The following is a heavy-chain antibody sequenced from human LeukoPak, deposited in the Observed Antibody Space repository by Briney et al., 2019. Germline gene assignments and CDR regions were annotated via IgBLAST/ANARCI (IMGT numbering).Heavy chain of an antibody. Sequence: PGGSLRLSCAASAFTVSSNYMAWVRQAPGKGLEWVSVIYNGGGTFYADSVKGRFTISRDNSKNTLYLQMNSLRAEDTAVYYCAKDGVWSGVVVVPAATYYFDYWGQGTLVTVSS. D-gene: IGHD2-2*01. CDR2: IYNGGGT. CDR1: AFTVSSNY. J-gene: IGHJ4*02. CDR3: AKDGVWSGVVVVPAATYYFDY. V-gene: IGHV3-53*01.